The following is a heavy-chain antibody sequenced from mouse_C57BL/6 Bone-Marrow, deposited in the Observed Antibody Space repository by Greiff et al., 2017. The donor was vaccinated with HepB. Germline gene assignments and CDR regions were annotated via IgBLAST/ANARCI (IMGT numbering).Heavy chain of an antibody. CDR1: GYTFTSYW. CDR2: IDPSDSYT. J-gene: IGHJ2*01. D-gene: IGHD2-14*01. V-gene: IGHV1-50*01. CDR3: ARSRVRRYFEC. Sequence: VQLQQPGAELVKPGASVKLSCKASGYTFTSYWMQWVKQRPGQGLEWIGEIDPSDSYTNYNQKFKGKATLTVDTSSSAAYMQLSSLTSEDSAVYYCARSRVRRYFECWGQGTTLAVYS.